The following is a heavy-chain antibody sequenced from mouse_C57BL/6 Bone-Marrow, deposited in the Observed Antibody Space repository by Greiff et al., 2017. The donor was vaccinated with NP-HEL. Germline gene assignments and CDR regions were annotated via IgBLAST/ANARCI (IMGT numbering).Heavy chain of an antibody. CDR2: ISSGSSTI. J-gene: IGHJ1*03. V-gene: IGHV5-17*01. D-gene: IGHD1-1*01. Sequence: EVQVVESGGGLVKPGGSLKLSCAASGFTFSDYGMHWVRQAPEKGLEWVAYISSGSSTIYYADTVKGRFTISRDNAKNTLFLQMTSLRSEDTAMYYCAYYYGSSYYWYFDVWGTGTTVTVSS. CDR3: AYYYGSSYYWYFDV. CDR1: GFTFSDYG.